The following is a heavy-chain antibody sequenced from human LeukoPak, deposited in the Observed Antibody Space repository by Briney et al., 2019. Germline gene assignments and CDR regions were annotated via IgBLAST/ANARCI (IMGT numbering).Heavy chain of an antibody. J-gene: IGHJ5*02. CDR2: IYSGGST. Sequence: GGSLRLSCAASGFTFSSYAMSWVRQAPGKGLEWVSVIYSGGSTYYADSVKGRFTISRDHSKNTLYLQMNSLRAEDTAVYYCARDVLLWFGELFLETWGQGTLVTVSS. CDR3: ARDVLLWFGELFLET. CDR1: GFTFSSYA. V-gene: IGHV3-66*01. D-gene: IGHD3-10*01.